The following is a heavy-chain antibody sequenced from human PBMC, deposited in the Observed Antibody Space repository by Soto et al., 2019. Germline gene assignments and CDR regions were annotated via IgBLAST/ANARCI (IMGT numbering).Heavy chain of an antibody. D-gene: IGHD6-25*01. Sequence: ASVKVSCKASGYTFTTYDIICVRQAPGQGLEWMGWMNPYTGKAGYAQKFQGRVTMTRDNSISTAYMELSSLRSEDTAVYYCARRKERSGPNYFDYWGLGTLVTVSS. CDR1: GYTFTTYD. CDR2: MNPYTGKA. CDR3: ARRKERSGPNYFDY. V-gene: IGHV1-8*01. J-gene: IGHJ4*02.